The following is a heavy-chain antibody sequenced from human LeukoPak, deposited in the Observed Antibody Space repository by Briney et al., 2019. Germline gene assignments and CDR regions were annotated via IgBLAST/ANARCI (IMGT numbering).Heavy chain of an antibody. D-gene: IGHD6-13*01. CDR3: ARLYLSDSSSWYGGLYYFDY. J-gene: IGHJ4*02. CDR2: IYYSGST. CDR1: GGSIGSSSYY. V-gene: IGHV4-39*01. Sequence: PSETLSLTCTVSGGSIGSSSYYWGWIRQPPGKGLEWIGSIYYSGSTYYNPSLKSRVTISVDTSKNQFSLKLSSVTAADTAVYYCARLYLSDSSSWYGGLYYFDYWGQGTLVTVSS.